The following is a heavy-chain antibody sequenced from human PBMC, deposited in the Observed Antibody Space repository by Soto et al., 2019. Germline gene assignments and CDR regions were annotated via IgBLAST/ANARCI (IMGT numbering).Heavy chain of an antibody. CDR1: GYSFTSYW. J-gene: IGHJ3*02. CDR3: ARPRRGSYFGSGDAFDI. V-gene: IGHV5-51*01. Sequence: GESLKISCKGSGYSFTSYWIGWVRQMPGKGLEWMGIIYPGDSDTRYSPSFQGQVTISADKSISTAYLQWSSLKASDTAMYYCARPRRGSYFGSGDAFDIWGQGTMVTVSS. D-gene: IGHD1-26*01. CDR2: IYPGDSDT.